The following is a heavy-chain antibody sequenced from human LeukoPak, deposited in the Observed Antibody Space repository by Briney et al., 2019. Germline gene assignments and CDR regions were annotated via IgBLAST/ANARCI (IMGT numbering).Heavy chain of an antibody. D-gene: IGHD2-2*02. Sequence: PSETLSLTCAVYGESFSGYYWSWIRQPPGKGLEWLGGINHSGSTNYNPSLKSRATVPVDTSKNQFSLKLSSVTAADTAVYYCARGAYCSSTSCYKGAFDIWGPGTMVTVSS. CDR1: GESFSGYY. J-gene: IGHJ3*02. CDR2: INHSGST. V-gene: IGHV4-34*01. CDR3: ARGAYCSSTSCYKGAFDI.